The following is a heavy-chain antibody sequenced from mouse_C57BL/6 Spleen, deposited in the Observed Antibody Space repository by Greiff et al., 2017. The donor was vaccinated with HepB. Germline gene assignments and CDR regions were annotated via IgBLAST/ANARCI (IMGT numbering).Heavy chain of an antibody. CDR2: IIPNNGGT. V-gene: IGHV1-18*01. J-gene: IGHJ1*03. Sequence: VQLQQSGPELVKPGASVKIPCKASGYTFTDYNMDWVKQSHGKSLEWIGDIIPNNGGTNYNQKFKGKATLTVDKSSSTAYMELRSLTSEDTAVYYCARRYDYDWTSWYFDVWGTGTTVTVSS. D-gene: IGHD2-4*01. CDR1: GYTFTDYN. CDR3: ARRYDYDWTSWYFDV.